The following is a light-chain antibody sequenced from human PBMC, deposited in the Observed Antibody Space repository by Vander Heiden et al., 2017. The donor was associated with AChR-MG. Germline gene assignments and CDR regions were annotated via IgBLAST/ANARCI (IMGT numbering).Light chain of an antibody. J-gene: IGKJ4*01. CDR1: QSVSSN. Sequence: EIVMTQSPATLSVAPGDRATLSCRASQSVSSNLSGYQQKPGQAPRLLIYGASTRATGIPARFSGSGCGTEFTLTISSRQSEDFAVYYCQQYNNWPPLTFGGGTKVEIK. CDR3: QQYNNWPPLT. CDR2: GAS. V-gene: IGKV3-15*01.